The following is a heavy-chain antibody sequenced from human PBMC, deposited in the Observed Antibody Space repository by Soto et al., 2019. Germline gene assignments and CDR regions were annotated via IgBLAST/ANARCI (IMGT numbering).Heavy chain of an antibody. D-gene: IGHD6-19*01. J-gene: IGHJ4*02. Sequence: GASVKVSCKASGYTFTSYGMSWVRQAPGQGLEWMGWISAYNGNTNYAQKLQGTVTMTTDTSTSTAYMELRSLRSDDTAVYYCARYLTGYSSGWYDYWGQGTLVTVSS. CDR3: ARYLTGYSSGWYDY. V-gene: IGHV1-18*04. CDR1: GYTFTSYG. CDR2: ISAYNGNT.